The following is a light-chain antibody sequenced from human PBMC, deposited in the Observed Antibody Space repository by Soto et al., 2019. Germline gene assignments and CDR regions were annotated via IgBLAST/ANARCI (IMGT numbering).Light chain of an antibody. CDR3: QQYYNWPPTWT. V-gene: IGKV3-15*01. CDR1: QSVSSS. Sequence: EIVMTQSPATLSVPPGERATLSCRASQSVSSSIAWYQQKPGQAPRLLIYDSSSRATGVPARFSGSGSGTEFSLAISSLQSEDFAVYYCQQYYNWPPTWTFGQGTKVDIK. CDR2: DSS. J-gene: IGKJ1*01.